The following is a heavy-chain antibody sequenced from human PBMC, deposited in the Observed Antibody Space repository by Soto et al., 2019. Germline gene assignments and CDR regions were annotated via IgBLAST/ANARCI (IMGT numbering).Heavy chain of an antibody. CDR2: ISCDGTYK. Sequence: GSLRLSCAASGFTFNNFAMHWVRQAPGKGLEWVAFISCDGTYKYYADSVRGRFTVYRDNSKSTLFLQMNSLKFEDTAVYVCANEVDVAFSSLQYGMDVWGQGTTVTVSS. CDR3: ANEVDVAFSSLQYGMDV. CDR1: GFTFNNFA. J-gene: IGHJ6*02. D-gene: IGHD5-12*01. V-gene: IGHV3-30*14.